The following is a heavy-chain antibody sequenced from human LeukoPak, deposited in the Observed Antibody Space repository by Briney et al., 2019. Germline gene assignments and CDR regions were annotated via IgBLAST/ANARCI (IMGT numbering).Heavy chain of an antibody. J-gene: IGHJ4*02. CDR2: ISSSSSYI. CDR1: GFTFSSYS. D-gene: IGHD7-27*01. CDR3: AREEGGKLGIDYYFDY. V-gene: IGHV3-21*01. Sequence: GGSLRLSCAASGFTFSSYSMNWVRQAPGKGLEWVSSISSSSSYIYYADSVKGRFTISRDNAKNSLYLQMNSLRAEDTAVYYCAREEGGKLGIDYYFDYWGQGTLVTVSS.